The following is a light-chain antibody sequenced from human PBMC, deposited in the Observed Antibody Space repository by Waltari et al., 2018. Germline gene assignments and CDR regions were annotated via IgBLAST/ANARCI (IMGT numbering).Light chain of an antibody. V-gene: IGKV4-1*01. J-gene: IGKJ3*01. Sequence: DIVMTQSPDSLAVSLGERATINCKSSQSVLYSSNNKNYLAWYQQKPGQPPKLLIHWASTRESGVPDRFSGSGSGTDFTLTISSLQAADVAVYYCQQYYDSPFTFGPGTKVEIK. CDR3: QQYYDSPFT. CDR2: WAS. CDR1: QSVLYSSNNKNY.